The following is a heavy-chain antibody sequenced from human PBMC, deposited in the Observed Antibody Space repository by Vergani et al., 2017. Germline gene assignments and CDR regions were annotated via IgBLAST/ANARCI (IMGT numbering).Heavy chain of an antibody. Sequence: EVQLVESGRGLVQPGGSLRLSCAASGFTFSSYWMSWVRQGPGKGLEWVANIKQYGSEKYYVDSVKGRLTISRDNAKNSLYLQMNSLRAEDKAVYYCARETATVTKYFEYWGQGTRVTGSS. CDR1: GFTFSSYW. CDR2: IKQYGSEK. V-gene: IGHV3-7*01. D-gene: IGHD4-17*01. CDR3: ARETATVTKYFEY. J-gene: IGHJ4*02.